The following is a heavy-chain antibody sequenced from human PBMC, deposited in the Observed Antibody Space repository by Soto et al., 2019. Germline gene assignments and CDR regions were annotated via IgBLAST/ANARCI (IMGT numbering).Heavy chain of an antibody. CDR1: GGSISSGGYY. CDR2: IYYSGST. Sequence: PSEPRSLTCTVSGGSISSGGYYWSWIRQHPGKGLEWIGYIYYSGSTYYNPSLKSRVTISVDTSKNQFSLKLSSVTAADTAVYYCARDRRSGTTWGQGTLVTVSS. CDR3: ARDRRSGTT. D-gene: IGHD2-15*01. J-gene: IGHJ4*02. V-gene: IGHV4-31*03.